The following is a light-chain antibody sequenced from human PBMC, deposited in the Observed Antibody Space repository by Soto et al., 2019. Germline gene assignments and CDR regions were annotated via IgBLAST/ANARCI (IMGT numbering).Light chain of an antibody. CDR2: GAS. Sequence: EIVMTQSPATLSVSPGERATLSCRASQSVSSELAWYQQKPGQAPRLLIYGASTRATDIPATFSGSGSGTEFTLTISSLKSEDFAVYYCQQYNNWHTVTFGGGTKVDIK. J-gene: IGKJ4*01. CDR1: QSVSSE. V-gene: IGKV3-15*01. CDR3: QQYNNWHTVT.